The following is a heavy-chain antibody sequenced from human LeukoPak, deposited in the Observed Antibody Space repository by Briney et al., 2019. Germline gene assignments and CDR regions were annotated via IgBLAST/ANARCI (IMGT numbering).Heavy chain of an antibody. D-gene: IGHD1-26*01. CDR2: IGSDLNT. CDR3: AKDIHRWAFDS. V-gene: IGHV3-23*01. CDR1: GFTFSRTA. Sequence: GESLRLSCAASGFTFSRTAMAWVRQAPGKGLEWVSGIGSDLNTHYADSVEGRFTISRDNSKNTLSPQMSSLGVEDTAVYYCAKDIHRWAFDSWGQGIRVTVSS. J-gene: IGHJ4*02.